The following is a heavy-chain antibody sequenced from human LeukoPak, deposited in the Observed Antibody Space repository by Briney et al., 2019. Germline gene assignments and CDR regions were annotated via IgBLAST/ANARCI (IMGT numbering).Heavy chain of an antibody. CDR2: INHSGST. CDR3: ARGLGYDWNAWFDP. Sequence: SETLSLTCAAYGGSFSGYYWSWIRQPPGKGLEWIGEINHSGSTNYNPSLKSRVTISVDTSKNQFSLKLSSVTAADTAVYYCARGLGYDWNAWFDPWGQGTLVTVSS. V-gene: IGHV4-34*01. J-gene: IGHJ5*02. D-gene: IGHD1-20*01. CDR1: GGSFSGYY.